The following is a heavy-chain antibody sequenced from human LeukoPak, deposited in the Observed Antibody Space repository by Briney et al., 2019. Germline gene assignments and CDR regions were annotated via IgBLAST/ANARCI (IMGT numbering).Heavy chain of an antibody. CDR3: AKTQFTNWYDPSWYFDY. CDR2: INYSGTT. D-gene: IGHD1-1*01. J-gene: IGHJ4*02. CDR1: GDSIGSSSNY. V-gene: IGHV4-39*01. Sequence: PSETLSLTCTVSGDSIGSSSNYWGWIRQPPGKGLEWTGFINYSGTTYYNPSLKSQVTIYVDTSKNQFSLKLSSVTAADSAVYYCAKTQFTNWYDPSWYFDYWGQGTLVTVSS.